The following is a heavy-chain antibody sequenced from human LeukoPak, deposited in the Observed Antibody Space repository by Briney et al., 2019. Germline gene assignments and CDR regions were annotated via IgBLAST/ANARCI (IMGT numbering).Heavy chain of an antibody. CDR1: GYIFNSYG. CDR3: ARDPVGANGVFDY. J-gene: IGHJ4*02. CDR2: ISAFNGNT. D-gene: IGHD1-26*01. Sequence: ASVKVSCKASGYIFNSYGISWVRQAPGQGLEWMGWISAFNGNTNYAQKFQGRVTMTTGTSTNTAYMELRSLSSDDTAVYFCARDPVGANGVFDYWGQGTLVTVSS. V-gene: IGHV1-18*01.